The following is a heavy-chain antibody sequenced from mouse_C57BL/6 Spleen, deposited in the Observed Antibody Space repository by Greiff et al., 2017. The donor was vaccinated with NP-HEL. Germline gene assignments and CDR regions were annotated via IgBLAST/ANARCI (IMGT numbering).Heavy chain of an antibody. CDR3: AIENYNGSSSYYFDY. V-gene: IGHV1-78*01. D-gene: IGHD1-1*01. CDR2: IYPRDGST. J-gene: IGHJ2*01. Sequence: QVQLQQSDAELVKPGASVKISCKVSGYTFTDHTIHWMKQRPEQGLEWIGYIYPRDGSTKYNEKFKGKATLTADKSSSTAYMQLNSLTSEDSAVYFCAIENYNGSSSYYFDYWGQGTTLTVSS. CDR1: GYTFTDHT.